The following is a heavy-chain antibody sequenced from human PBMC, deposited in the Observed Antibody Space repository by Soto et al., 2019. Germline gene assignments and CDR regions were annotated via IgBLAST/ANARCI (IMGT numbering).Heavy chain of an antibody. CDR2: ISWNSGDV. V-gene: IGHV3-9*01. Sequence: EVQLVESGGGLVQPGRSLRLSCAASGFSFDDYAIHWVRLPPGKGLEWVSGISWNSGDVEYAASVRGRFTISRDDAARSVFLHMKNLRLEDTALYFCAKSLRPQLANNWFDPWGQGTLVTVSS. CDR3: AKSLRPQLANNWFDP. J-gene: IGHJ5*02. D-gene: IGHD1-1*01. CDR1: GFSFDDYA.